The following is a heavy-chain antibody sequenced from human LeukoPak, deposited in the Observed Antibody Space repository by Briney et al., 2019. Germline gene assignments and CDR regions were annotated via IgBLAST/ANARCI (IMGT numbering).Heavy chain of an antibody. CDR3: ARPYDISASYYDY. D-gene: IGHD3-22*01. Sequence: ASVKVSCKASGGTFSNYAISWVRQAPGQGLEWMGIINPSGGTTTYAQKFQGRVTMTRDTSTSTVYMELNSLRSEDTAVYYCARPYDISASYYDYWGQGTLVTVSP. J-gene: IGHJ4*02. CDR2: INPSGGTT. V-gene: IGHV1-46*01. CDR1: GGTFSNYA.